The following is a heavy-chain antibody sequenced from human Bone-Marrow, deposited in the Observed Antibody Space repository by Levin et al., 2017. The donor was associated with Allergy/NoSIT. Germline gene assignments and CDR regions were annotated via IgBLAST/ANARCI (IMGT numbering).Heavy chain of an antibody. Sequence: GGSLRLSCAASGFMFSDHSMNWVRQAPGKGLEWVSSISVITGNTYYSDFVKGRFTMSRDNAMNSLYLQMNSLRVEDTAVYYCAGERNAAGDIVHFDYWGQGTLVTVSS. CDR2: ISVITGNT. J-gene: IGHJ4*02. D-gene: IGHD2-8*01. CDR1: GFMFSDHS. CDR3: AGERNAAGDIVHFDY. V-gene: IGHV3-21*01.